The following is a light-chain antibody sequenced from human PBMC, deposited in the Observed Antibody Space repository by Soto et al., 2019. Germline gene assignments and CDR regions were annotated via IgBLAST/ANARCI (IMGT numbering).Light chain of an antibody. CDR1: SSDVGSYNL. J-gene: IGLJ1*01. V-gene: IGLV2-23*02. CDR2: EVS. CDR3: CSYAGINTFYV. Sequence: QSALTQPASVSGSPGQSITISCTGTSSDVGSYNLVSWYQQHPGKAPKLMLYEVSKRPSGVSNRFSGSKSGNTASLTISGLQAEDEADYYCCSYAGINTFYVFGTGTKLTVL.